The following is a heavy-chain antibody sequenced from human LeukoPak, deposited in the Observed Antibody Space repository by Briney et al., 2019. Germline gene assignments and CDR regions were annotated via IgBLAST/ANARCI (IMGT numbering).Heavy chain of an antibody. CDR3: AKEGRSLQTY. J-gene: IGHJ4*02. CDR1: GFMFSSNW. V-gene: IGHV3-7*03. CDR2: IKGDGTET. Sequence: GGSLRLSCAASGFMFSSNWMSWVRLAPGKGLEWVANIKGDGTETCYVDSVKGRFTISRDNAKNSLYLQMNSLRVEDTAVYYCAKEGRSLQTYWGQGTLVTVSS. D-gene: IGHD5-24*01.